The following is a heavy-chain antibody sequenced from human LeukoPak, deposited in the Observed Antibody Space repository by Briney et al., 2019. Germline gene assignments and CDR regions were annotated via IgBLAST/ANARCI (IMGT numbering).Heavy chain of an antibody. CDR2: ICYSGST. CDR3: ARGYGDYAWDAFDI. J-gene: IGHJ3*02. V-gene: IGHV4-59*01. D-gene: IGHD4-17*01. Sequence: KPSETLSLTCTVSGGSISSYYWSWIRQPPGKGLEWIGYICYSGSTNYNPSLRSRVTISVDTSKNQFSLKLSSVTAADTAVYYCARGYGDYAWDAFDIWGQGTMVTVSS. CDR1: GGSISSYY.